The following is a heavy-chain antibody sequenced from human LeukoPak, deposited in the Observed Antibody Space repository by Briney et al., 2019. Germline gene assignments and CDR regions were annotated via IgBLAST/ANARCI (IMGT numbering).Heavy chain of an antibody. CDR1: GYTFTSYD. Sequence: GASVKVSCKASGYTFTSYDINWVRQATGQGLEWMGWMNPNSGNTGYAQKFQGRVTMTRNTSISTAYMKLSSLRSEDTAVYYCARVGDYYDSNFDYWGQGTLVTVSS. D-gene: IGHD3-22*01. CDR3: ARVGDYYDSNFDY. CDR2: MNPNSGNT. J-gene: IGHJ4*02. V-gene: IGHV1-8*01.